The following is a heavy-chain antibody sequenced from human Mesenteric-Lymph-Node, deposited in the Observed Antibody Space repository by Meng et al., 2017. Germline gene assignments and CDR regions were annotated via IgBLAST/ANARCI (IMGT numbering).Heavy chain of an antibody. CDR3: ARAARDSSGYSPHDAFDI. V-gene: IGHV3-13*01. CDR2: IGTAGDT. D-gene: IGHD3-22*01. Sequence: GESLKISCAASGFTFSSYDMHWVRQATGKGLEWVSAIGTAGDTYYPGSVKGRFTISRENAKNSLYLQMNSLRAGDTAVYYCARAARDSSGYSPHDAFDIWGQGTRVT. J-gene: IGHJ3*02. CDR1: GFTFSSYD.